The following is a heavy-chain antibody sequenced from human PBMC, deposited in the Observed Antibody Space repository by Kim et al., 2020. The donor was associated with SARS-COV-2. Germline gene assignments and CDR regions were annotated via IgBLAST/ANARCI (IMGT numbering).Heavy chain of an antibody. Sequence: GGSLRLSCAASGFTFSSYAMHWVRQAPGKGLEWVAVISYDGSNKYYADSVKGRFTISRDNSKNTLYLQMNSLRAEDTAVYYCARVGGSSSWYPRRYYYYGMDVWGQGTTVTVSS. V-gene: IGHV3-30*04. J-gene: IGHJ6*02. D-gene: IGHD6-13*01. CDR1: GFTFSSYA. CDR3: ARVGGSSSWYPRRYYYYGMDV. CDR2: ISYDGSNK.